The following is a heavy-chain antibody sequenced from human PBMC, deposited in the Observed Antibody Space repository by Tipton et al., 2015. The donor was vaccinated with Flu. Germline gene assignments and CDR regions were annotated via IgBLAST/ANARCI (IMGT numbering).Heavy chain of an antibody. CDR1: GDSVSSNSAA. J-gene: IGHJ5*02. D-gene: IGHD4-11*01. CDR2: TYYRSKWYN. CDR3: ARRDYSNYVSDPKNWFDP. V-gene: IGHV6-1*01. Sequence: GLVKPSQTLSLTCAISGDSVSSNSAAWNWIRQSPSRGLEWLGRTYYRSKWYNEYAGSVKSRITINPDTSKNQFSLRLTSVIAADTAVYYCARRDYSNYVSDPKNWFDPWGQGTLVTVSS.